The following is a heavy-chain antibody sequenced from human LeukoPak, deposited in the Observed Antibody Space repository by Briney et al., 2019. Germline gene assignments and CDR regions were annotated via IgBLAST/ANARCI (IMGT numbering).Heavy chain of an antibody. CDR2: IYDSGNT. V-gene: IGHV4-39*01. J-gene: IGHJ3*02. Sequence: SETLSLTCTVSGGSINSSSYYWGWIRQPPGQGREWIGSIYDSGNTYYNAPLKGRVTISVDTSKNQFSLKLSSVTAADTAVYYCARHMSRDWWSQRGYGAFDIWGQGTMVTVSS. CDR1: GGSINSSSYY. CDR3: ARHMSRDWWSQRGYGAFDI. D-gene: IGHD2-8*02.